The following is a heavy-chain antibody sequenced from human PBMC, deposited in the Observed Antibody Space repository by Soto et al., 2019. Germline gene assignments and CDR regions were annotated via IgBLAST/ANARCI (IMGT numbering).Heavy chain of an antibody. Sequence: GSLRLSGAASGCNFSSYWMSWVRQAPGKGLEWVASIQQDGSEKYNVDSVKGRFTISRDNAKNSLYLQMNSLRAEDTAVYYCARTGYMDVWGTGTTVTVSS. CDR1: GCNFSSYW. J-gene: IGHJ6*03. CDR3: ARTGYMDV. CDR2: IQQDGSEK. V-gene: IGHV3-7*01.